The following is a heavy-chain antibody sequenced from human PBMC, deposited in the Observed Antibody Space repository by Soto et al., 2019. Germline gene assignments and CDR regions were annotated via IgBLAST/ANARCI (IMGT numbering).Heavy chain of an antibody. CDR2: ISGSGGIT. J-gene: IGHJ4*02. D-gene: IGHD3-10*01. CDR3: AKDVRVAMVRGVVMDD. V-gene: IGHV3-23*01. CDR1: GFTFGNYA. Sequence: EVQLLESGGGLVQPGGSLRLSCVVSGFTFGNYAMSWVGQAPGKGLEWVSVISGSGGITYYADSLKGRFTISRDNSQNTLYLQMNSLRVEDTAVYYCAKDVRVAMVRGVVMDDWGRGTLVTVSS.